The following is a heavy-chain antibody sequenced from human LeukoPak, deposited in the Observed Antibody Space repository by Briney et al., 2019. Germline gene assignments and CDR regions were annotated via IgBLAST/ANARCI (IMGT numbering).Heavy chain of an antibody. CDR1: GGSLSSTNYY. J-gene: IGHJ6*03. Sequence: PSQTLPLTCTVSGGSLSSTNYYWSWVRQPAGKGLAWVGRIYASGSTNYNPSLKSRITISVNTSNNQFSLKLSSMTAADTAVYYCARNTAGGYYYMDVWGKGTTVTVSS. V-gene: IGHV4-61*02. D-gene: IGHD2-21*02. CDR2: IYASGST. CDR3: ARNTAGGYYYMDV.